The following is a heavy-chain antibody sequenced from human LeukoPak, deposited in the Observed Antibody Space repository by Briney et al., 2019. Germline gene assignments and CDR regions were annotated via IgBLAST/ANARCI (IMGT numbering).Heavy chain of an antibody. V-gene: IGHV3-7*01. D-gene: IGHD6-19*01. J-gene: IGHJ5*01. CDR1: GFSFSDYW. CDR3: ARDHVVAGLLFDS. CDR2: INQDGSEK. Sequence: PGGSLRLSCAASGFSFSDYWMTWVRQAPGKGLEWVASINQDGSEKYSVDSVKGRFTISRDNARNSLYLQMSSLRAEDTAVYYRARDHVVAGLLFDSWGQGTLVTVSS.